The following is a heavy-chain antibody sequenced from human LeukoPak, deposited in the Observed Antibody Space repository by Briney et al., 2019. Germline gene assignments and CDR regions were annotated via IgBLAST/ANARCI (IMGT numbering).Heavy chain of an antibody. CDR2: IIPIFGTA. CDR3: ARDKGPAAGSFVYFDY. D-gene: IGHD6-13*01. J-gene: IGHJ4*02. V-gene: IGHV1-69*13. Sequence: SVKVSCKASGGTFSSYAISWVRQAPGQGLEWMGGIIPIFGTANYAQKFQGRVTITADESTSTAYMELSSLRSEDTAVYYCARDKGPAAGSFVYFDYWGQGTLVTVSS. CDR1: GGTFSSYA.